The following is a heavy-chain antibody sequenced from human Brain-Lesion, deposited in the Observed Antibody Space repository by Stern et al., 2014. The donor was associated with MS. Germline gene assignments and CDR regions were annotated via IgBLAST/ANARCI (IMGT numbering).Heavy chain of an antibody. CDR2: SDHSGST. Sequence: VQLVQSGPGLVKPSGTLSLTCAVSGGSISSSNWWSWVRQSPGKGLEWIGESDHSGSTIYNPSLKSRVTVSVDKSKNSHSLKLRSVTAADTAVYFCARFSASRPHVFDSWGQGTLVTVSS. V-gene: IGHV4-4*02. CDR1: GGSISSSNW. CDR3: ARFSASRPHVFDS. J-gene: IGHJ4*02. D-gene: IGHD6-13*01.